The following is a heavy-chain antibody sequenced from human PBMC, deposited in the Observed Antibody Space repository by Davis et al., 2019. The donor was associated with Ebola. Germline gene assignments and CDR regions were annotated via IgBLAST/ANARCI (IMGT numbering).Heavy chain of an antibody. V-gene: IGHV5-51*01. J-gene: IGHJ6*02. CDR2: IFSGDSDT. CDR3: AGHRYYYYGMDV. CDR1: GYSFTTYW. Sequence: GESLKISCKGSGYSFTTYWIAWVRQTPGKGLEWMGVIFSGDSDTRYRPPFEGQVTISVDRSITTAYLQWSSLKASDTAMYYCAGHRYYYYGMDVWGQGTTVTVSS.